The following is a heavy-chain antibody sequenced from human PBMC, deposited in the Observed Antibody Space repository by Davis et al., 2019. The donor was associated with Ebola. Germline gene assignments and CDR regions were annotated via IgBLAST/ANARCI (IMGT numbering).Heavy chain of an antibody. CDR1: GYTFTSYG. CDR2: ISAYNGNT. D-gene: IGHD3-22*01. V-gene: IGHV1-18*01. Sequence: AASVKVSCKASGYTFTSYGISWVRQAPGQGLEWMGWISAYNGNTNYAQKLQGRVTMTTDTSTSTAYMELRSLRSDDTAVYYCARGLTYYYDSSGYYWGQGTLVTVSS. J-gene: IGHJ4*02. CDR3: ARGLTYYYDSSGYY.